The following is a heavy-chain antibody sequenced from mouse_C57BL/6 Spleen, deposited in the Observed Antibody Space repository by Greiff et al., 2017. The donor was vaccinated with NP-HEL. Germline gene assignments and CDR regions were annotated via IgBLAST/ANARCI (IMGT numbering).Heavy chain of an antibody. CDR1: GYTFTSYW. V-gene: IGHV1-7*01. Sequence: VQLQQSGAELAKPGASVKLSCKASGYTFTSYWMHWVKQRPGQGLEWIGYINPSSGYTKYNQKFKDKATLTADKSSSTAYMQLSSLTYEDAAVYYCARGYDYDGAWFAYWGQGTLVTVSA. J-gene: IGHJ3*01. D-gene: IGHD2-4*01. CDR3: ARGYDYDGAWFAY. CDR2: INPSSGYT.